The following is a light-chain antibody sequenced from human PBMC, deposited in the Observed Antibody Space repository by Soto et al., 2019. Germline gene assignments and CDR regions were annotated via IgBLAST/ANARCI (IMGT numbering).Light chain of an antibody. J-gene: IGKJ4*01. CDR2: DST. V-gene: IGKV3-20*01. CDR1: QSIHTS. Sequence: VLTQSPATLSLSPGERATLSCRASQSIHTSLAWYQQKSGKPPRLVIYDSTLRANGVPDRFGGSRSGTDFTLTISRLEPEDFAVYYCQQYGSSPSFGGGTKVDIK. CDR3: QQYGSSPS.